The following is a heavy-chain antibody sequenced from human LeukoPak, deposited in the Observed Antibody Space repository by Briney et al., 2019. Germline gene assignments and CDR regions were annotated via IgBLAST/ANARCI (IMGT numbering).Heavy chain of an antibody. Sequence: GGSLRLSSVAPGFTFSRSWMDGVRQAPGKGLEWVANIKEDGSQTYYVDSAKGRFTISRDNAKNSLYLQMDSLRVEDTAIYYCAKSLDYWGRGTLVTVSS. CDR1: GFTFSRSW. CDR3: AKSLDY. J-gene: IGHJ4*02. CDR2: IKEDGSQT. V-gene: IGHV3-7*01.